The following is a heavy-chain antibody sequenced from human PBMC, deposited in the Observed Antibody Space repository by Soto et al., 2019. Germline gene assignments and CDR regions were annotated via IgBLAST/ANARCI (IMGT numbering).Heavy chain of an antibody. CDR2: ISGSGGST. CDR1: GFTLSDFA. V-gene: IGHV3-23*01. CDR3: AKVPYSGYDYVY. J-gene: IGHJ4*02. Sequence: TGGSLRLSCAASGFTLSDFAMSWVRQAPGKGLEWVSAISGSGGSTYYADSVKGRFTISRDNSKNTLYLQMNSLRAEDTAVYYCAKVPYSGYDYVYWGQGTLVTVSS. D-gene: IGHD5-12*01.